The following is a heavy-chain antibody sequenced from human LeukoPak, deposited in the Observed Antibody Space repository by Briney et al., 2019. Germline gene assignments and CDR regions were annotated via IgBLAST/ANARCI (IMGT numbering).Heavy chain of an antibody. J-gene: IGHJ4*02. CDR1: GFTFSSYG. Sequence: PGGSLRLSCAVSGFTFSSYGMHWVRQAPGKGLEWVAVISYDGSKKNYADSVKGRFTISRDNSKNTLYLQMNSLRAEDTAVYYCASKKVGSGSYFYYFDYWGQGTLVTVSS. CDR2: ISYDGSKK. CDR3: ASKKVGSGSYFYYFDY. D-gene: IGHD3-10*01. V-gene: IGHV3-30*03.